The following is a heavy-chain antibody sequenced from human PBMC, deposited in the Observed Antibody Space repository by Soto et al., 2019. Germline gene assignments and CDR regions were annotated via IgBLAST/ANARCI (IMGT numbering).Heavy chain of an antibody. J-gene: IGHJ4*02. CDR1: GGSFSGYY. V-gene: IGHV4-34*01. Sequence: QVQLQQWGAGLLKPSETLSLTCAVYGGSFSGYYWSWIRQPPGKGLEWIGEINHSGSTNYNPSLKSRVTISVDTSKNQFSLKLSSVTAADTAVYYCARQASRGKDYWGQGTLVTVSS. CDR3: ARQASRGKDY. CDR2: INHSGST. D-gene: IGHD3-10*01.